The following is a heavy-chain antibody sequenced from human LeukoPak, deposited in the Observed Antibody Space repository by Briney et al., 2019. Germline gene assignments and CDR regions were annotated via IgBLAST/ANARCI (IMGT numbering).Heavy chain of an antibody. V-gene: IGHV3-9*01. D-gene: IGHD3-10*01. CDR2: ISWNSGSI. Sequence: GRSLRLSCAASGFTFDDYAMHWVRQAPGKGLEWVSGISWNSGSIGYADSVKGRLTISRDNAKNSLYLQMNSLRAEDTALYYCAKGDYYGSGDAFDIWGQGTMVTVSS. CDR1: GFTFDDYA. J-gene: IGHJ3*02. CDR3: AKGDYYGSGDAFDI.